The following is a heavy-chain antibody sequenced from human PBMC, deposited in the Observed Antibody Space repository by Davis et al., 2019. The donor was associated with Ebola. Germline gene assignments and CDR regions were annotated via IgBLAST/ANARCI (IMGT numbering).Heavy chain of an antibody. CDR3: ARGGGWFDP. CDR1: GGSIISYY. J-gene: IGHJ5*02. V-gene: IGHV4-59*08. Sequence: MPGGSLRLSCTVSGGSIISYYWSWFRQPPGKGLEWIGYIYYSGNTNYNPSLKSRVSISVDTSRHQFSLELSSGTAADTAVYFCARGGGWFDPWGQGTLVTVSS. CDR2: IYYSGNT. D-gene: IGHD3-16*01.